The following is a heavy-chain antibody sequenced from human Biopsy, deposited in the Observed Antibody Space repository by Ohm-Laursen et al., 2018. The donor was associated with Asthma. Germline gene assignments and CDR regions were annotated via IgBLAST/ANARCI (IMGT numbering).Heavy chain of an antibody. D-gene: IGHD3-10*01. Sequence: SDTLSLTCFVSGGSVSTGSYYWSWIRQPPGKGLEWLGYIYYTGGDNYNPSLKSRVTISVDTSKNQFSLRLNSVTAADTAVYYCARGPNYHGSGRAPIGMDVWGQGTTVTVSS. CDR2: IYYTGGD. V-gene: IGHV4-61*01. CDR3: ARGPNYHGSGRAPIGMDV. J-gene: IGHJ6*02. CDR1: GGSVSTGSYY.